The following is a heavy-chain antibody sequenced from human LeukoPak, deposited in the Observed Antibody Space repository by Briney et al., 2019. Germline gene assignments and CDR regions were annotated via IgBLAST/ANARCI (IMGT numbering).Heavy chain of an antibody. D-gene: IGHD6-13*01. Sequence: GGSLRLSCAASGFTFSNSAMSWVRQAPGKGLEWVSVISGSGGTTYYADSVKGRFTISRDNSKNTLYLQMHSLRAEDTAVYYCTTDGLTIAAAVHDYWGQGTLVTVSS. V-gene: IGHV3-23*01. CDR1: GFTFSNSA. CDR2: ISGSGGTT. CDR3: TTDGLTIAAAVHDY. J-gene: IGHJ4*02.